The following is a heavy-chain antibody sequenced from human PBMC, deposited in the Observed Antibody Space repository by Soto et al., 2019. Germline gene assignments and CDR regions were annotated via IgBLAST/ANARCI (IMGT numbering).Heavy chain of an antibody. CDR2: INHSGTT. CDR3: SRRYCSASYSSYFAS. Sequence: PQENRPDTYCGYGGTVRRSFWIGSRRPPGKGLEWIGEINHSGTTSYSPSLESRVTTSIDTSKNQFSLRMSSVTAADPAIYYCSRRYCSASYSSYFASWARVTL. CDR1: GGTVRRSF. J-gene: IGHJ4*02. D-gene: IGHD2-15*01. V-gene: IGHV4-34*01.